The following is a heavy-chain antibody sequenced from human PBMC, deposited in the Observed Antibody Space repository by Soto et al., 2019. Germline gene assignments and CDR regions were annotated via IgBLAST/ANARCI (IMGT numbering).Heavy chain of an antibody. CDR1: GFTFSSYA. D-gene: IGHD3-10*01. CDR3: AKKMIGYYYGSGSYWDFDY. CDR2: ISGSGGST. J-gene: IGHJ4*02. Sequence: GGSLRLSCAASGFTFSSYAMSWVRQAPGKGLEWVSAISGSGGSTYYADSVKGRFTISRDNSKNTLYLQMNSLRAEDTAVYYCAKKMIGYYYGSGSYWDFDYWGQGTLVTVSS. V-gene: IGHV3-23*01.